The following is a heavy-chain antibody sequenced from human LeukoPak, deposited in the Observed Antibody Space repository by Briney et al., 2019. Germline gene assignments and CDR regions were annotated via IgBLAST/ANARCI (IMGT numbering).Heavy chain of an antibody. Sequence: SVKVSCKASGGTFSSYAISWVRQAPGQGLEWMGGIIPIFGTANYAQKFQGRVTITADESTSTAYMKLSSLRSEDTAVYYCARPAHPGTTSSDFDYWGQGTLVTVSS. D-gene: IGHD1-7*01. V-gene: IGHV1-69*13. CDR2: IIPIFGTA. CDR1: GGTFSSYA. CDR3: ARPAHPGTTSSDFDY. J-gene: IGHJ4*02.